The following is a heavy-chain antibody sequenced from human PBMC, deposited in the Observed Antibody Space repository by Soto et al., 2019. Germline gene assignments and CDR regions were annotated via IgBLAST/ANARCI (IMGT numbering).Heavy chain of an antibody. J-gene: IGHJ6*03. CDR2: NSSSSSYI. Sequence: EVQLVESGGGLVKPGGSLRLSCAASGFTFSSYSMNWVRQAPGKGLEWVSSNSSSSSYIYYADSVKGRFTISRDNAKNSLYLQMNSLRAEDTAVYYCARVGGYYYYYMDVWGKGTTVTVSS. V-gene: IGHV3-21*01. CDR1: GFTFSSYS. CDR3: ARVGGYYYYYMDV. D-gene: IGHD2-15*01.